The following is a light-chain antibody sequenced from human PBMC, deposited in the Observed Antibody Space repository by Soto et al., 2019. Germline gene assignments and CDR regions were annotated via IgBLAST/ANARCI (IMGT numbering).Light chain of an antibody. CDR3: HYGNSPPWT. J-gene: IGKJ1*01. Sequence: EIVLTQSPGTLSLPPGERATLSCRASQSISNNHLAWYQQKPGQAPRLLIHGTSNRATGIPDRFSGSGSGTDFTLTFSRLEPEDFAVYYCHYGNSPPWTFGQGTKVDI. CDR2: GTS. CDR1: QSISNNH. V-gene: IGKV3-20*01.